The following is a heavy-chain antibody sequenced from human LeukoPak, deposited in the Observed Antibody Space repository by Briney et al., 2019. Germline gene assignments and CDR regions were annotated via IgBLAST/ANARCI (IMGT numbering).Heavy chain of an antibody. V-gene: IGHV3-30*02. Sequence: GGSERLSCAASGFTFSSYGMHCVRQAPGKGLEWVAFIRYDGSNKYYADSVKGRFTISRDNSKNTLYLQMNSLRAEDTAVYYCAKDREEGAPPPYYFDYWGQGTLVTVSS. CDR3: AKDREEGAPPPYYFDY. CDR2: IRYDGSNK. J-gene: IGHJ4*02. CDR1: GFTFSSYG. D-gene: IGHD1-26*01.